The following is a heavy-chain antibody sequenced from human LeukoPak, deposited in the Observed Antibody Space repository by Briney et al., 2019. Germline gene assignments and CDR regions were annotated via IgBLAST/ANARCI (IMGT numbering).Heavy chain of an antibody. CDR1: GSTFSTYG. V-gene: IGHV3-30*03. D-gene: IGHD3-10*01. CDR2: ITYDGYYK. CDR3: ARDLSPVVRASPMGY. J-gene: IGHJ4*02. Sequence: GGSLRLSCAASGSTFSTYGMHWVRQAPGKGLEWVALITYDGYYKYYSDSVKGRFTISSDTSKNTLSLQMNSLRAEDTAVYYCARDLSPVVRASPMGYWGQGTLVTVSS.